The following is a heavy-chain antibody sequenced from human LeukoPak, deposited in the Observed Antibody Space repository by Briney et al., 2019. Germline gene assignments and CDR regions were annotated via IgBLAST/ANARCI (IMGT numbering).Heavy chain of an antibody. V-gene: IGHV3-11*04. D-gene: IGHD5-18*01. CDR2: ISSGGSSI. CDR3: ARDPEASYHDY. J-gene: IGHJ4*02. CDR1: GFTFSDHY. Sequence: PGGSLRLSCAASGFTFSDHYMTWIRQAPGKGLEWVSYISSGGSSIYYADSVKGRFTISRDNAKNSLYLQMNSLRAEDTAVYYCARDPEASYHDYWGQGTLVTVSS.